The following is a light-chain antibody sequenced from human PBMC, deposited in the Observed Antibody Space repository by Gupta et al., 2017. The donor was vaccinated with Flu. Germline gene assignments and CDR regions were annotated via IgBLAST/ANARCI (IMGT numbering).Light chain of an antibody. CDR3: CSYGGNNKWL. V-gene: IGLV2-23*02. CDR1: RSDVGSYHL. Sequence: QPALTQPASVSGSPGQSITISCTGTRSDVGSYHLVSWYQQYTGKAPKLIISEVTKRPSGISDRFSGSKSANTASLTISGLQVEDEADYYCCSYGGNNKWLFGGGTKLTVL. J-gene: IGLJ3*02. CDR2: EVT.